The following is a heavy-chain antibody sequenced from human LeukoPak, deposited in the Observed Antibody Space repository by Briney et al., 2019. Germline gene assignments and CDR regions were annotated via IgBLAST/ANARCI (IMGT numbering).Heavy chain of an antibody. CDR3: ARYSSSWDY. CDR2: IYHSGST. J-gene: IGHJ4*02. V-gene: IGHV4-38-2*01. Sequence: SETLSLTCAVSGYSISSGYYWGWIRQPPGKGLEWIGSIYHSGSTYYNPSLKSRVTISVDTSKNQFSLKLSSVTAADTAVCYCARYSSSWDYWGQGTLVTVSS. D-gene: IGHD6-13*01. CDR1: GYSISSGYY.